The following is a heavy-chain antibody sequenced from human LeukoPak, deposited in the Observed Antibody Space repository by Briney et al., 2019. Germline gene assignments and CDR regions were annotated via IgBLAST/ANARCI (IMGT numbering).Heavy chain of an antibody. CDR2: VSGSGGST. CDR1: GFTFSSYA. Sequence: GGSLRLSCEASGFTFSSYAMSWVRQAPGRGLEWVSAVSGSGGSTYYADSVKGRFTISRDNSKNTLYLQMNSLRAEDTAVYYCAKLGLRYFFDYWGQGTLVTVSS. CDR3: AKLGLRYFFDY. V-gene: IGHV3-23*01. D-gene: IGHD3-3*01. J-gene: IGHJ4*02.